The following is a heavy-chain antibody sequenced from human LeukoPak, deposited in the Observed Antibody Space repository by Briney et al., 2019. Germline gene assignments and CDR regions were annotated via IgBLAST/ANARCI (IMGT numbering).Heavy chain of an antibody. J-gene: IGHJ4*02. CDR3: ARGMLRGRKAGYCSGGSCYSFADY. CDR1: GGSFSGYY. V-gene: IGHV4-34*01. Sequence: TSETLSLTCAVYGGSFSGYYWSWIRQPPGRGLEWIGVINHSGSTNYNPSLKSRVTISVDTSKNQFSLKLSSVTAADTAVYYCARGMLRGRKAGYCSGGSCYSFADYWGQGTLVTVSS. CDR2: INHSGST. D-gene: IGHD2-15*01.